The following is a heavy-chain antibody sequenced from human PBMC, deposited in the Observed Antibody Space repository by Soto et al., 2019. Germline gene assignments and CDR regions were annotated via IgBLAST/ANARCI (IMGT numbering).Heavy chain of an antibody. CDR3: ARHARRMAFFDF. J-gene: IGHJ4*02. D-gene: IGHD6-6*01. Sequence: PSETLSLTCTVSGDSISHNYWSCVRQPPGKGLEWVGYVYYIGSTNYNPSLKSRVTISVDTSKNQFSLSLSSVTAADTAVYYCARHARRMAFFDFWGQGTLVTVSS. CDR2: VYYIGST. CDR1: GDSISHNY. V-gene: IGHV4-59*08.